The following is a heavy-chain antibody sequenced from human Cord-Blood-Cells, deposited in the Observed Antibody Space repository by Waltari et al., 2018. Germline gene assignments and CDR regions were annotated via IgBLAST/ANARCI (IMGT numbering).Heavy chain of an antibody. V-gene: IGHV3-53*01. CDR1: GFTVSSKY. J-gene: IGHJ2*01. Sequence: EVQLVESGGGLIQPGGSLRLSVAASGFTVSSKYMIWVRQAPGKGLEWVSVIYSGGSTYYADSVKGRFTISRDNSKNTLYLQMNSLRAEDTAVYYCASGPKSYWYFDLWGRGTLVTVSS. CDR3: ASGPKSYWYFDL. CDR2: IYSGGST.